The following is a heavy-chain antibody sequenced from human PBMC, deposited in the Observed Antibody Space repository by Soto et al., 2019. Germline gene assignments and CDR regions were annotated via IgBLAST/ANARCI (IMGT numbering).Heavy chain of an antibody. D-gene: IGHD2-2*01. V-gene: IGHV4-59*01. CDR1: GGSISSYY. CDR3: ARGVPATAGVSVGAFDI. CDR2: IYYSGST. J-gene: IGHJ3*02. Sequence: LSLTCTVSGGSISSYYWSWIRQPPGKGLEWIGYIYYSGSTNYNPSLKSRVTISVDTSKNQFSLKLSSVTAADTAVYYCARGVPATAGVSVGAFDIWGQGTMVTVSS.